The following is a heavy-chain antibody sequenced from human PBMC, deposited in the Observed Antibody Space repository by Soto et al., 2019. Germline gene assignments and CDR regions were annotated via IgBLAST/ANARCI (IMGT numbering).Heavy chain of an antibody. Sequence: SETLSLTCTVSGGSISSYYWSWIRQPPGKGLEWIGYIYYSGSTNYNPSLKSRVTISVDTSKNQFSLKLSSVTAADTAVYYCARGLRGSSSWYDWFDPWGQGTLVTVSS. CDR2: IYYSGST. V-gene: IGHV4-59*08. D-gene: IGHD6-13*01. CDR3: ARGLRGSSSWYDWFDP. CDR1: GGSISSYY. J-gene: IGHJ5*02.